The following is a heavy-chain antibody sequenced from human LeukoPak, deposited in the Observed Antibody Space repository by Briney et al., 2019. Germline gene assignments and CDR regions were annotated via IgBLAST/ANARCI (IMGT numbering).Heavy chain of an antibody. CDR2: ISNNGGRT. Sequence: GGSLRLSRAGSGFSLSSNTMSWVREAPGRGLEWVSAISNNGGRTDYADSSKGRFTISRDNSKSTLYLHMDSLRAEDTAVYYCARDEDTSALSEYWGQGTLVTVSS. V-gene: IGHV3-23*01. D-gene: IGHD2/OR15-2a*01. CDR1: GFSLSSNT. J-gene: IGHJ4*02. CDR3: ARDEDTSALSEY.